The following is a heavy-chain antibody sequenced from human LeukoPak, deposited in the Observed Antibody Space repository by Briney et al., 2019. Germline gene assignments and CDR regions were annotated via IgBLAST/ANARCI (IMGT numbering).Heavy chain of an antibody. V-gene: IGHV3-48*03. CDR1: GFTFSSYE. CDR3: ARDPQWLAGFDY. Sequence: GGSLRLSCAASGFTFSSYEMNWVRQAPGKGLEWVSYISSSGSTIYYADSVKGRFTISRDNAKNSLYLQMNSLRAEDTAVYYCARDPQWLAGFDYWGQGTLVTVSS. J-gene: IGHJ4*02. D-gene: IGHD6-19*01. CDR2: ISSSGSTI.